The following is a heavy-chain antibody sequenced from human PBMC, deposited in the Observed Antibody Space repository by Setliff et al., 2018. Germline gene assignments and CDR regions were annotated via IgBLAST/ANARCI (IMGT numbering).Heavy chain of an antibody. V-gene: IGHV1-46*02. CDR2: INPSGEST. Sequence: ASVKVSCKASGDSFNNYAISWVRQAPGQGLEWLGVINPSGESTNYAQKFQGRVNMTRDTSTSTAYMELRSLKSEDAAIYYCARGIVAYASWYPNKHAYYFYMDVWGNGTTVTVSS. CDR3: ARGIVAYASWYPNKHAYYFYMDV. D-gene: IGHD6-13*01. CDR1: GDSFNNYA. J-gene: IGHJ6*03.